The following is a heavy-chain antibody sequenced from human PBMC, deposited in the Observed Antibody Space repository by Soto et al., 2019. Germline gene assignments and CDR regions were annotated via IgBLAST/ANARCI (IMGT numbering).Heavy chain of an antibody. J-gene: IGHJ3*02. Sequence: QVQLQESGPGLVKPSETLSLTCTVSGGSISSYYWSWIRQPPGKGLEWIGYIYYSGSTNYNPSLKSRVTISVDTSKNQFSLKLSSVTAADTAVYYCARRSSETAAFDIWGQGTMVTVSS. CDR3: ARRSSETAAFDI. D-gene: IGHD2-2*01. CDR1: GGSISSYY. V-gene: IGHV4-59*08. CDR2: IYYSGST.